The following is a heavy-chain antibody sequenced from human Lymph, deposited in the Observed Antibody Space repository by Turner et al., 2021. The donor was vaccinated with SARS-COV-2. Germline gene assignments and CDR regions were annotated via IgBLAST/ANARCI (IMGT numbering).Heavy chain of an antibody. J-gene: IGHJ6*02. D-gene: IGHD6-13*01. CDR2: IWYDGSNT. CDR3: ARGSAGGDV. CDR1: GFTFSSYG. Sequence: QVQLVESGGGVVQPGRSLRLSCAASGFTFSSYGMHWVRQAPGKGLEWVAFIWYDGSNTYYADSAKGRFTISRDNSKKTLYLQMNSLRAEDTAVYYCARGSAGGDVWGQGTTVTVSS. V-gene: IGHV3-33*01.